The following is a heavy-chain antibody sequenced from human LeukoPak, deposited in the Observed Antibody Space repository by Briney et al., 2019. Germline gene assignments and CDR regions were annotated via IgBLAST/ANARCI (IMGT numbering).Heavy chain of an antibody. Sequence: PGGSLRLSCEASGFTFSTYWMAWVRQASGKGLEWVANINQHGSESYYVDSLKGRLIISRDNAKNSLYLHMSSLRGDDMAVYYCARGGLFRYGGTSGDYWGQGTLVTVSS. CDR1: GFTFSTYW. CDR3: ARGGLFRYGGTSGDY. CDR2: INQHGSES. D-gene: IGHD4/OR15-4a*01. J-gene: IGHJ4*02. V-gene: IGHV3-7*01.